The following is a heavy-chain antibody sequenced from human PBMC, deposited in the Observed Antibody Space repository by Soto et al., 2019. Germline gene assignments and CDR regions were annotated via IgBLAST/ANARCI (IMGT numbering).Heavy chain of an antibody. CDR1: GGTFSSYA. D-gene: IGHD3-10*01. V-gene: IGHV1-69*13. Sequence: ASVKVSCKASGGTFSSYAISWVRQAPGQGLEWMGGIIPIFGTANYAQKFQGRVTITADESTSTAYMELSSLRSEDTAVYYCARDPGSGSPLNRGGDYWGQGTLVTVSS. CDR3: ARDPGSGSPLNRGGDY. J-gene: IGHJ4*02. CDR2: IIPIFGTA.